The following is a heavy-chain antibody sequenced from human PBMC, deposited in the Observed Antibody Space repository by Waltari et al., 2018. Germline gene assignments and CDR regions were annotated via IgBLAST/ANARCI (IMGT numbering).Heavy chain of an antibody. CDR1: GFTFSSYS. D-gene: IGHD4-17*01. CDR2: ISSSSSYI. V-gene: IGHV3-21*01. J-gene: IGHJ3*02. Sequence: GQLVESGGGLVKPGGSLRLSCAASGFTFSSYSMNWVRQAPGKGLEWVSSISSSSSYIYYADSVKGRFTISRDNAKNSLYLQMNSPRAEDTAVYYCARERATVVPPGAFDIWGQGTMVTVSS. CDR3: ARERATVVPPGAFDI.